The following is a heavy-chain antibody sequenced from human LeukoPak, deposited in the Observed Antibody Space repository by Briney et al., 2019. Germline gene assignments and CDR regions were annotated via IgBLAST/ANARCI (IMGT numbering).Heavy chain of an antibody. V-gene: IGHV4-34*01. CDR3: AMPDLTYCGGDCYSSPAFDI. CDR1: GGSFSGYY. J-gene: IGHJ3*02. D-gene: IGHD2-21*02. CDR2: INHSGST. Sequence: PSETLSLTCAVYGGSFSGYYWSWIRQPPGKRLEWIGEINHSGSTNYNPSLKSRVTISVDTSKNQFSLKLSSVTAADTAVYYCAMPDLTYCGGDCYSSPAFDIWGQGTMVTVSS.